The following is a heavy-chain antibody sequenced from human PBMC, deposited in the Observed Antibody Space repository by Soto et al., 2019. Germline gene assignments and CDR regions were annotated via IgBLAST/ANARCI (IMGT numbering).Heavy chain of an antibody. CDR3: ARDARARERYWFDP. CDR2: ISYDGSNK. CDR1: GFTFSSYA. V-gene: IGHV3-30-3*01. Sequence: GGALRLTCAASGFTFSSYAMHWVRQAPGKGLEWVAVISYDGSNKYYADSVKGRFTISRDNSKNTLYLQMNSLRAEDTAVYYCARDARARERYWFDPWGQGTLVTVS. J-gene: IGHJ5*02.